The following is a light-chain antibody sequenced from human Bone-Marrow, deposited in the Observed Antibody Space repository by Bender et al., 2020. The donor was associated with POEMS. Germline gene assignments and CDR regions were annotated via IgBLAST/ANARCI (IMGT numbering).Light chain of an antibody. J-gene: IGLJ3*02. CDR1: SSNIGGNA. CDR3: PAGDGILNGWV. Sequence: QSVLTQPPSASGTPGQRVTISCSGSSSNIGGNAVNWWQQLPGTAPKLLIYGNDQRPSGVPDRFSGSKSGTSASRAISGLQSEDEADYFCPAGDGILNGWVFGGGTELTVL. V-gene: IGLV1-44*01. CDR2: GND.